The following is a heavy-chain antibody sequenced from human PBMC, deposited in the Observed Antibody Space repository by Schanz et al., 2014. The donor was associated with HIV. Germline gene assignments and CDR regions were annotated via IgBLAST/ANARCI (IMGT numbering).Heavy chain of an antibody. CDR2: ISESGGRS. CDR1: GFAFNNYA. CDR3: ANQRYSGTYRPFDY. D-gene: IGHD1-26*01. V-gene: IGHV3-23*04. J-gene: IGHJ4*02. Sequence: EQLVESGGGVVQPGRSLRLSCAASGFAFNNYAMTWVRQAPGKGLEWVSSISESGGRSYYADSVKGRFTISRDNSKNTVYLRMSGLRAEDTAVYYCANQRYSGTYRPFDYWGRGTLVTVSS.